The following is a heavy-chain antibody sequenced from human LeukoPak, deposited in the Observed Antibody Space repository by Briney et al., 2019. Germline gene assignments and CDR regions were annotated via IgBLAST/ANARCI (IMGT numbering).Heavy chain of an antibody. J-gene: IGHJ6*03. Sequence: ASVKVSCKASGYTFTSYDINWVRQATGQGLEWMGWMNPNSGNTGYAQKFQGRVTITRNTSISTAYMELSSLRSEDTAVHYCARQGSYYYYYYMDVWGKGTTVTVSS. V-gene: IGHV1-8*03. CDR3: ARQGSYYYYYYMDV. D-gene: IGHD1-26*01. CDR2: MNPNSGNT. CDR1: GYTFTSYD.